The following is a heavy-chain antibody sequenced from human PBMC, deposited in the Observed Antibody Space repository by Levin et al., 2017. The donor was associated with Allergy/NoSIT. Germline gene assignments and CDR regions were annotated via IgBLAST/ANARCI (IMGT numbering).Heavy chain of an antibody. CDR2: MNPNSGNT. V-gene: IGHV1-8*01. J-gene: IGHJ4*02. CDR1: GYTFTSYD. CDR3: ARGRTPQMHSGYDW. D-gene: IGHD5-12*01. Sequence: GASVKVSCKASGYTFTSYDINWVRQATGQGLEWMGWMNPNSGNTGYAQKFQGRVTMTRNTSISTAYMELSSLRSEDTAVYYCARGRTPQMHSGYDWWGQGTLVTVSS.